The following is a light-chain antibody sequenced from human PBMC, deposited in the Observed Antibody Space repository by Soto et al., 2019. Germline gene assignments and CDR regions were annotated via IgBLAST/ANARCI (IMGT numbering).Light chain of an antibody. J-gene: IGKJ5*01. V-gene: IGKV3-20*01. CDR1: QSVTSTY. CDR2: GAS. CDR3: QQSYSTTIT. Sequence: PGDRATLSCRASQSVTSTYLAWYQQKAGQAPRLLIYGASSRATGVPDRFSGNGSGTDFTLTISSLQPEDFATYYCQQSYSTTITFGQGTRLEIK.